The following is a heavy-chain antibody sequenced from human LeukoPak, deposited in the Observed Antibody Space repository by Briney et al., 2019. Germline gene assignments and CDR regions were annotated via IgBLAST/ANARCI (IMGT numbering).Heavy chain of an antibody. CDR3: AGGYSYGLNYFDY. Sequence: SQTLSLTCTVSGGSISSGGYYWSWIRQPPGKGLEWIGEINHSGSTNYNPSLKSRVTISVDTSKNQFSLKLSSVTAADTAVYYCAGGYSYGLNYFDYWGQGAQVTVSS. V-gene: IGHV4-30-2*01. CDR2: INHSGST. D-gene: IGHD5-18*01. J-gene: IGHJ4*02. CDR1: GGSISSGGYY.